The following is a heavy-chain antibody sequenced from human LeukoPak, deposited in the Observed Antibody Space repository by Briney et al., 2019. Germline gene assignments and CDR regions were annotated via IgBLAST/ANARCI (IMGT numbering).Heavy chain of an antibody. Sequence: GGSLRLSCAASGFTFSSYAMSWVRQAPGKGLEWVSGINWNGGSTGYADSVKGRFTISRDNAENSLYLQMNSLRADDTAVYYCTRASGSYQVFDYWGQGTLVTVSS. CDR1: GFTFSSYA. D-gene: IGHD1-26*01. V-gene: IGHV3-20*04. J-gene: IGHJ4*02. CDR3: TRASGSYQVFDY. CDR2: INWNGGST.